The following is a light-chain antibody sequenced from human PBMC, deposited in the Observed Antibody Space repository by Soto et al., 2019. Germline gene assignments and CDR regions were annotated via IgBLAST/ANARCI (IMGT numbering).Light chain of an antibody. CDR3: QQNGSSPGT. V-gene: IGKV3-20*01. CDR1: QSVSSSY. Sequence: EIVLTQSPGTLSLSPGERATLSCRASQSVSSSYLAWYQQKPGQAPRLLIYGASSRATGIPDRFSGSGSGTAFTLTISRLEPKDFAVYYCQQNGSSPGTFGQGTRREIK. J-gene: IGKJ2*01. CDR2: GAS.